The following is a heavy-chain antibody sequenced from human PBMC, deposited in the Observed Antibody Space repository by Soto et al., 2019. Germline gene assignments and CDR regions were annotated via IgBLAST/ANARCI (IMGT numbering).Heavy chain of an antibody. CDR1: GFTFSSYA. Sequence: EVQLLESGGGLVQPGGSLRLSCAASGFTFSSYAMSWVRQAPGKGLEWVSAISGSGGSTYYTDSGKGGFTISRDNSKNALYLQMNSLRAEDTAVYYCAKEERVVINDYFDYWGQGTLVTVSS. CDR2: ISGSGGST. J-gene: IGHJ4*02. D-gene: IGHD3-3*01. CDR3: AKEERVVINDYFDY. V-gene: IGHV3-23*01.